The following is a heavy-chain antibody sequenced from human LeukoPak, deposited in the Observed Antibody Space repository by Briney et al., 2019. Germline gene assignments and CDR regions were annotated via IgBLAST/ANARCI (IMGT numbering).Heavy chain of an antibody. V-gene: IGHV3-21*01. CDR2: ITPTTDNI. D-gene: IGHD6-19*01. Sequence: GGSLRLSCAASGFTYSDYAMEWVRQTPGKGLEWVSSITPTTDNIYYTPSVEGRFTISRDNAKHSLYLQMNNLRADDTAVYYCARLAGPRPGTYYFDFWGQGVQVTVSS. CDR1: GFTYSDYA. J-gene: IGHJ4*02. CDR3: ARLAGPRPGTYYFDF.